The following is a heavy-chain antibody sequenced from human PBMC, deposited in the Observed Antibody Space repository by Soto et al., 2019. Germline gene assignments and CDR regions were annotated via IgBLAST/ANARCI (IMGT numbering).Heavy chain of an antibody. CDR1: GGSMSSYY. D-gene: IGHD3-22*01. Sequence: SETLSVTCTVSGGSMSSYYWSWSRQPPGKGLEWIGNIYYSGSTNYNPSLRSRVTISVDTPKNQFSLKLSSVTAADTAVYYCARVADYYDSSGYSWKYYFDYWGQGTLVTVSS. J-gene: IGHJ4*02. V-gene: IGHV4-59*01. CDR3: ARVADYYDSSGYSWKYYFDY. CDR2: IYYSGST.